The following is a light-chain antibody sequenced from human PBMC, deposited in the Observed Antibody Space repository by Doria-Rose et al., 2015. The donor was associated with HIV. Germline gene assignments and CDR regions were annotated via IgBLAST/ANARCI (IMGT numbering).Light chain of an antibody. CDR1: QDINNC. Sequence: VGDRVTISCQARQDINNCLNWYQQKPGKAPKLLIYGASILETGVPPRFSGSGSVTDFNFTVSSLQPEDIATYYCQQYENLKLTCGGGTK. V-gene: IGKV1-33*01. CDR3: QQYENLKLT. J-gene: IGKJ4*01. CDR2: GAS.